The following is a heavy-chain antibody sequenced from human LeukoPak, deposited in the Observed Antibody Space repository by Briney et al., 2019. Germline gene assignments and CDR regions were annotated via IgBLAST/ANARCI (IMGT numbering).Heavy chain of an antibody. V-gene: IGHV4-39*01. CDR3: ARQTGPSQIVGATTHFDP. J-gene: IGHJ5*02. CDR1: GGSITNYSYY. Sequence: SETLSLTCTVFGGSITNYSYYWGWIRQPPGKGLEWFGTIYYSGSTHYNPSLKSRVTISVDMSKNQFSLKMSSVTAADTAVYYCARQTGPSQIVGATTHFDPWGQGTLVTVSS. D-gene: IGHD1-26*01. CDR2: IYYSGST.